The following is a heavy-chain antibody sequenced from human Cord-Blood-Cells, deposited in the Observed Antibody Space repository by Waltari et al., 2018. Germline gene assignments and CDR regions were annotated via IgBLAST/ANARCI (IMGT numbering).Heavy chain of an antibody. Sequence: QLQLQESGPGLVKPSETLSLTCTVSGGSISSSSYYWGWIRQPPGKGLEWIGSIYYSGGTYYNPSLKSRVTISVDTSKNQFSLKLSSVTAADTAVYYCATRKPYCSSTSCYPPMVDYWGQGTLVTVSS. V-gene: IGHV4-39*07. CDR3: ATRKPYCSSTSCYPPMVDY. J-gene: IGHJ4*02. D-gene: IGHD2-2*01. CDR2: IYYSGGT. CDR1: GGSISSSSYY.